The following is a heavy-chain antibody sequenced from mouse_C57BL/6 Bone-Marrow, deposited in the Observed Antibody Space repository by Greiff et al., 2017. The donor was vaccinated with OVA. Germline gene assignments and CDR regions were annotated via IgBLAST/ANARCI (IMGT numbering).Heavy chain of an antibody. V-gene: IGHV1-64*01. CDR2: IHPNSGST. Sequence: QVQLQQPGAELVKPGASVKLSCKASGYTFTSYWMHWVKQRPGQGLEWIGMIHPNSGSTNYNEKFKSKATLTVDKSSSTAYMQISSLTSEDSAVYYCARTYSNWCAYWGQGTLVTVSA. J-gene: IGHJ3*01. CDR1: GYTFTSYW. CDR3: ARTYSNWCAY. D-gene: IGHD2-5*01.